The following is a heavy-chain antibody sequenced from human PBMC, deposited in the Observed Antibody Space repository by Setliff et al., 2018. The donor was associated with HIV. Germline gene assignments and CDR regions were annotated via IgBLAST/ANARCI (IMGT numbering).Heavy chain of an antibody. V-gene: IGHV4-39*01. D-gene: IGHD6-19*01. CDR3: ASGQWLEHAFDI. CDR2: VYSSGST. CDR1: GGSIGIRSYF. Sequence: PSETLSLTCTVSGGSIGIRSYFWGWIRQPPGKGLEWIGSVYSSGSTYYNPSLKSRVTVSVDTSKDQFSLRLSSATAADTAVYYCASGQWLEHAFDIWGQGTVVTVSS. J-gene: IGHJ3*02.